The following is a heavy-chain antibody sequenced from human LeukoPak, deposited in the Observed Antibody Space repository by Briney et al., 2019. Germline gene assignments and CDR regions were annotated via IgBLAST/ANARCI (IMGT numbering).Heavy chain of an antibody. CDR3: ARWTCSSTSCYASWFDP. CDR1: GFTFSSYA. CDR2: ISYDGSNK. Sequence: GGSLRLSWAASGFTFSSYAMSWVRQAPGKGLEWVAVISYDGSNKYYADSVKGRFTISRDNSKNTLYLQMNSLRAEDTAVYYCARWTCSSTSCYASWFDPWGQGTLVTVSS. J-gene: IGHJ5*02. D-gene: IGHD2-2*01. V-gene: IGHV3-30*04.